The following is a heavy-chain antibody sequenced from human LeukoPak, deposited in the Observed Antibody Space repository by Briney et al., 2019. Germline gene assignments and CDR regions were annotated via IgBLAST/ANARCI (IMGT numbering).Heavy chain of an antibody. J-gene: IGHJ4*02. Sequence: GGSLRLSCAASGFTFSSYAMSWVRQAPGKGLEWVSAISGSGGSTYYADSVKGRFTISRDNSKNTLYLQMNSLRAGDTAVYYCARSPVDYYDSSGYYDYWGQGTLVTVSS. CDR1: GFTFSSYA. D-gene: IGHD3-22*01. CDR3: ARSPVDYYDSSGYYDY. CDR2: ISGSGGST. V-gene: IGHV3-23*01.